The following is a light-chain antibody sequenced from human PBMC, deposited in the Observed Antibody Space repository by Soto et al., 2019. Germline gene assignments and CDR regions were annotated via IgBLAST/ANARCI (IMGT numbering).Light chain of an antibody. Sequence: QSVLTQPASVSGSPGQSTTISCTGTSSDIGGCNYVSWYQQLPGEAPKLIIYDVSDRPSGVATRFSGSKSGNTASLTISGHHADDEGDYCWTSFTSRHTYVFGTGTKLTVL. CDR2: DVS. J-gene: IGLJ1*01. CDR3: TSFTSRHTYV. CDR1: SSDIGGCNY. V-gene: IGLV2-14*01.